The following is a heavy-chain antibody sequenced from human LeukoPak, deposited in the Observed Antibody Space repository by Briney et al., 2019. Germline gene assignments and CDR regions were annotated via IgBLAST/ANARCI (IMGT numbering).Heavy chain of an antibody. Sequence: GGSLRLSCAASGFTFSSYGMHWVRQAPGKGLEWVANIKQDGSQKYYVDSVKGRFTISRDNAKNSLSLQMNSLRAEDTAVYYCARVYYGDYGYFQHWGQGTLVTVSS. D-gene: IGHD4-17*01. CDR3: ARVYYGDYGYFQH. V-gene: IGHV3-7*03. CDR1: GFTFSSYG. J-gene: IGHJ1*01. CDR2: IKQDGSQK.